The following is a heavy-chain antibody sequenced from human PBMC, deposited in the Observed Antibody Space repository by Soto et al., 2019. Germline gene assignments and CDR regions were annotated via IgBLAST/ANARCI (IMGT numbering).Heavy chain of an antibody. CDR2: INPSGGST. CDR1: GYTFTSYY. J-gene: IGHJ3*02. CDR3: ARRENGYYYDSSGSDAFDI. Sequence: ASVKVSCKASGYTFTSYYMHWVRQAPGQGPEWMGIINPSGGSTSYAQKFQGRVTMTRDTSTSTVYMELSSLRSEDTAVYYCARRENGYYYDSSGSDAFDIWGQGTMVTVSS. V-gene: IGHV1-46*01. D-gene: IGHD3-22*01.